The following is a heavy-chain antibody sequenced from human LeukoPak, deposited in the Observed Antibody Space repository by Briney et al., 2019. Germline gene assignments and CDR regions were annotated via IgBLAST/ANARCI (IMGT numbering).Heavy chain of an antibody. CDR2: IIPILGIA. J-gene: IGHJ4*02. V-gene: IGHV1-69*02. CDR3: ARSLRRHRSSTSCYYFDY. CDR1: GGTFSSYT. D-gene: IGHD2-2*01. Sequence: GASVKVSCKASGGTFSSYTISWVRQAPGQGLEWMGRIIPILGIANYAQKFQGRVTITADKSTSTAYMELSSLRSEDTAVYYCARSLRRHRSSTSCYYFDYWGQGTLVTVSS.